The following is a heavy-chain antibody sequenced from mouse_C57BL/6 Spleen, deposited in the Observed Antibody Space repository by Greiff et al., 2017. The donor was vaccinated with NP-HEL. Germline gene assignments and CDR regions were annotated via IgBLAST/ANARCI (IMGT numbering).Heavy chain of an antibody. D-gene: IGHD2-4*01. J-gene: IGHJ3*01. CDR1: GFNIKNTY. V-gene: IGHV14-3*01. CDR2: IDPANGNT. Sequence: EVKLVESVAELVRPGASVKLSCTASGFNIKNTYMHWVKQRPEQGLEWIGRIDPANGNTKYAPKFQGKATITADTSSNTAYLQLSSLTSEDTAIYYCARPYYDYGAWFAYWGQGTLVTVSA. CDR3: ARPYYDYGAWFAY.